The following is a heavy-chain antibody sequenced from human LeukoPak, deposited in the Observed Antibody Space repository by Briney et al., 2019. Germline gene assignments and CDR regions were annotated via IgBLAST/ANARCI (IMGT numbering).Heavy chain of an antibody. J-gene: IGHJ4*02. Sequence: ASVTVSFKPSGYTFTEYYMHWVGQAPGKGGEGMGIINPSGGSTSYVQKFQGRGTMTRDTSTITVYIELSSLRSEDTAVYYCARNRYYYGSGLPDYWGQGTLVTVSS. CDR3: ARNRYYYGSGLPDY. CDR1: GYTFTEYY. V-gene: IGHV1-46*01. CDR2: INPSGGST. D-gene: IGHD3-10*01.